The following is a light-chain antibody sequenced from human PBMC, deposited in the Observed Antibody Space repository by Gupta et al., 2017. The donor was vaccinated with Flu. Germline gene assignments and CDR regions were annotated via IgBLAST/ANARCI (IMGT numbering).Light chain of an antibody. CDR3: QQYGSSSFT. J-gene: IGKJ3*01. CDR2: GAS. CDR1: QSVSSSH. V-gene: IGKV3-20*01. Sequence: EIVFTPSPGTLSLSPGKRATLSCRASQSVSSSHLAWYQQKPGQAPRLLIYGASSRATGIPDRFSGSGSGTDFTLTISRLEPEDFAVYYCQQYGSSSFTFGPGTKVDIK.